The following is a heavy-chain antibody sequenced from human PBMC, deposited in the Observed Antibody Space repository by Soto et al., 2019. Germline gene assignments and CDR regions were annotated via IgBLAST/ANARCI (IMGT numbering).Heavy chain of an antibody. CDR2: IYDSGST. D-gene: IGHD1-26*01. V-gene: IGHV4-61*08. CDR1: GGSISSGGYS. Sequence: TSETLSLTCAVSGGSISSGGYSWSWIRQPPGKGLEWIGYIYDSGSTNYNPSLKSRVTISVDTSKNQFSLKLSSVTAADTAVYYCATQEVGGSYVYTFDPWGQGTLVTVSS. J-gene: IGHJ5*02. CDR3: ATQEVGGSYVYTFDP.